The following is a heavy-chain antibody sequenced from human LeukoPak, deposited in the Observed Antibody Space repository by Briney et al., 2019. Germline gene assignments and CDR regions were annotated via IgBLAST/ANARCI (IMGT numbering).Heavy chain of an antibody. Sequence: SETLSLTCTVSGGSISSYYWSWIRQRAGKGLEWIGRIYTSGSTNYNPSLKSRVTISVDRSKNQFSLKLSSVTAADTAVYYCARAQYDFWSGYYGRFDYWGQGTLVTVSS. D-gene: IGHD3-3*01. CDR1: GGSISSYY. J-gene: IGHJ4*02. CDR2: IYTSGST. CDR3: ARAQYDFWSGYYGRFDY. V-gene: IGHV4-4*07.